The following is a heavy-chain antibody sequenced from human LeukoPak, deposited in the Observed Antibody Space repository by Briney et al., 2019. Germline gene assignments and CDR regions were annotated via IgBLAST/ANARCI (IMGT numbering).Heavy chain of an antibody. CDR1: GFTFSSYS. J-gene: IGHJ4*02. Sequence: GGSLRLSCAASGFTFSSYSMNWVRQAPGKGLEWVSSISSSSSYIYYADSVKGRFTISRDNAKNSLYLQMNSLRAEDTAAYYCARDADIVVVPAAISEYYFDYWGQGTLVTVSS. V-gene: IGHV3-21*01. CDR3: ARDADIVVVPAAISEYYFDY. D-gene: IGHD2-2*01. CDR2: ISSSSSYI.